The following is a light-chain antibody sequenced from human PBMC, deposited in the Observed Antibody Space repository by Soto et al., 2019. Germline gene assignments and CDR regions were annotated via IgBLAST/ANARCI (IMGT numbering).Light chain of an antibody. V-gene: IGKV3-15*01. CDR1: QSISSN. J-gene: IGKJ3*01. CDR3: QQYNNWTFT. Sequence: EIVMTQSPATLSVSPGERATLSCRASQSISSNLAWYQQKPGQAPRLLIYGASTRATGIPATFSGSGSGTELTLTISSLQSEDFAVYYCQQYNNWTFTFGPGTKVDIK. CDR2: GAS.